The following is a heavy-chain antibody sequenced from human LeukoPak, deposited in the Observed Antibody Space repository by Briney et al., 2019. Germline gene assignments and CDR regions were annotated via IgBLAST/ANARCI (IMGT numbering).Heavy chain of an antibody. V-gene: IGHV1-18*01. D-gene: IGHD6-13*01. CDR1: GYTFTSYG. CDR3: ARDGEAAAVYYYYYGMDV. CDR2: ISAYNGNT. J-gene: IGHJ6*02. Sequence: ASAKVSCKASGYTFTSYGISWVRQAPGQGHEWMGWISAYNGNTNYAQKLQGRVSMTTDTSTSTAYMELRSLRSDDTAVYCCARDGEAAAVYYYYYGMDVWGQGTTVTVSS.